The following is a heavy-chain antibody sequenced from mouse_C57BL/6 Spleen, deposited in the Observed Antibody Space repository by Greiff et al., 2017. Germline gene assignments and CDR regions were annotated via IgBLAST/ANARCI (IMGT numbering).Heavy chain of an antibody. CDR1: GFTFSSYA. Sequence: EVQLVESGEGLVKPGGSLKLSCAASGFTFSSYAMSWVRQTPEKRLEWVAYISSGGDYIYYADTVKGRFTISRDNARNTLYLQMSSLKSEDTAMYYCTRPGTEGSYFDYWGQGTTLTVSS. V-gene: IGHV5-9-1*02. D-gene: IGHD4-1*01. CDR3: TRPGTEGSYFDY. J-gene: IGHJ2*01. CDR2: ISSGGDYI.